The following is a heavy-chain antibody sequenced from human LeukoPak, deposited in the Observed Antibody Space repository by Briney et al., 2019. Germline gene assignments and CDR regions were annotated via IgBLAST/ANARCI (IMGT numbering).Heavy chain of an antibody. CDR1: GFTFSRYW. D-gene: IGHD2-2*01. J-gene: IGHJ4*02. Sequence: GGSLRLSCAASGFTFSRYWMSWVRQAPGKGLEWVANIKQDGSEKYYVDSVKGRFTISRDNAKNSLYLQMNSLRAEDTAVYSCARFQYCSSTSCLELFDYWGQGTLVTVSS. CDR2: IKQDGSEK. V-gene: IGHV3-7*01. CDR3: ARFQYCSSTSCLELFDY.